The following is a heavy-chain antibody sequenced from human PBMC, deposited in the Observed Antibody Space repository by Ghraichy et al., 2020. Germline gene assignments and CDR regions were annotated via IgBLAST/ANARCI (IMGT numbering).Heavy chain of an antibody. Sequence: GSLRLPCAASGFTFSSYWMHLVRQAPGKGVGWVPRINSDGSSTSYADSVKGRFTISRDNAKNTLYLQMNSLRAEDTAVYYCARVKDSSGYGWGQGTLVTVSS. V-gene: IGHV3-74*01. CDR3: ARVKDSSGYG. CDR1: GFTFSSYW. CDR2: INSDGSST. J-gene: IGHJ4*02. D-gene: IGHD3-22*01.